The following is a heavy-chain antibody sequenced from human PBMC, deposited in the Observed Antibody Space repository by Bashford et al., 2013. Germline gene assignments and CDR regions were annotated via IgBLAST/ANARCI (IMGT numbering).Heavy chain of an antibody. J-gene: IGHJ4*02. CDR3: VRLSTGTPDY. D-gene: IGHD1-1*01. V-gene: IGHV5-51*01. CDR2: VYPGDSDV. Sequence: WVRQMPGKGLEWMGIVYPGDSDVRYSPSFQGQVTISADKSIATAYLQWSSLKASDTAMYFCVRLSTGTPDYWGQGTLVTVSS.